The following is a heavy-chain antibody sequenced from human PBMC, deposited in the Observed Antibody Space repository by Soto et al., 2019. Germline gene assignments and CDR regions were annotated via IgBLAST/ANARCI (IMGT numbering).Heavy chain of an antibody. J-gene: IGHJ5*02. D-gene: IGHD1-1*01. V-gene: IGHV2-5*02. CDR3: AKTMGWNWCAP. CDR1: GFSLNTYGVA. Sequence: HITLKESGPTLVKPTQTLTLTCTFSGFSLNTYGVAVCWIRQPPGKALEWLALIYWDDDKRYNPSLKTRLTGTKDTSKHQAVLTMTNMDPVDTATYYCAKTMGWNWCAPWGQGTLVTVSP. CDR2: IYWDDDK.